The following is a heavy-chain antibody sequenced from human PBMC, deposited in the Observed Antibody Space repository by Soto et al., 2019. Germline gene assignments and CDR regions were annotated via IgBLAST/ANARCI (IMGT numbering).Heavy chain of an antibody. CDR3: ARGGLDYGDVVFSRYYHYYMDV. V-gene: IGHV4-34*01. D-gene: IGHD4-17*01. J-gene: IGHJ6*03. CDR1: GGSFSGYY. CDR2: INHSGST. Sequence: SETLSLTCAVYGGSFSGYYWSWIRQPPGKGLEWIGEINHSGSTNYNPSLKSRVTISVDTSKNQFSLKLSSVAAADTAVYYCARGGLDYGDVVFSRYYHYYMDVWGKGTTVTVSS.